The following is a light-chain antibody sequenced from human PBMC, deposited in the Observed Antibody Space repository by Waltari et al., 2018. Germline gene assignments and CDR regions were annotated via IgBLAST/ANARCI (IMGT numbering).Light chain of an antibody. CDR3: QHLNNYPLT. CDR2: AAS. CDR1: QGISSY. Sequence: LTQSPATLSLSPGDRAALSCRASQGISSYLAWYQQKPGKAPKLLIYAASTLQSGVPSRFSGSGSGTEFTLTISSLQPEDFATYYCQHLNNYPLTFGGGTKVEIK. J-gene: IGKJ4*01. V-gene: IGKV1-9*01.